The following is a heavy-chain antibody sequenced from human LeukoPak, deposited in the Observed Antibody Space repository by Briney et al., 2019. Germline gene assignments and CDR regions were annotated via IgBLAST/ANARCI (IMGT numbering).Heavy chain of an antibody. CDR1: GYTFTSYY. CDR3: ARIGEFDY. V-gene: IGHV1-46*01. CDR2: INPSGGST. Sequence: ASVKVSCKASGYTFTSYYMHWVRQAPGQGLEWMGIINPSGGSTSYAQKFQGRVTMTTDTSTSTAYMELRSLRSDDTAVYYCARIGEFDYWGQGTLVTVSS. J-gene: IGHJ4*02. D-gene: IGHD3-10*01.